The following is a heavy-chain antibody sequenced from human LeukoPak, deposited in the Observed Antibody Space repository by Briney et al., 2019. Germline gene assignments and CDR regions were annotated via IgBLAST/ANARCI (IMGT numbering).Heavy chain of an antibody. Sequence: PSETLSLTCAVYGGSFSGYYWSWIRQPPGKGLEWIGEINHSGSTNYNPSLKSRVTISVDTSKNQFSLKLSSATAADTAVYYCARGRGYDFWSGYYHPFDYWGQGTLVTVSS. CDR2: INHSGST. CDR1: GGSFSGYY. J-gene: IGHJ4*02. V-gene: IGHV4-34*01. CDR3: ARGRGYDFWSGYYHPFDY. D-gene: IGHD3-3*01.